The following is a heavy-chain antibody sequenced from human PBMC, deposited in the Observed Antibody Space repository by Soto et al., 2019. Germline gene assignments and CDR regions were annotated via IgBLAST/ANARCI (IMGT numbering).Heavy chain of an antibody. CDR3: ARDEDSFLEWLSPAPYYYGMDV. J-gene: IGHJ6*02. CDR2: IIPIFGTA. V-gene: IGHV1-69*13. CDR1: GGTFSSYA. Sequence: SVKVSCKASGGTFSSYAISWVRQAPGQGLEWMGGIIPIFGTANYAQKFQGRVTITADESTSTAYMELSSLRSEDTAVYYCARDEDSFLEWLSPAPYYYGMDVWGQGTTVTVSS. D-gene: IGHD3-3*01.